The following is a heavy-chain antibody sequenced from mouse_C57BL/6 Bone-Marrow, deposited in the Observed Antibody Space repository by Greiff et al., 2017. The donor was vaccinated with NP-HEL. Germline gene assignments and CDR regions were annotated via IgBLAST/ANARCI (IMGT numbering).Heavy chain of an antibody. CDR1: GYTFTDYN. D-gene: IGHD1-1*01. V-gene: IGHV1-22*01. Sequence: EVQLQQSGPELVKPGASVKMSCKASGYTFTDYNMHWVKQSHGKSLEWIGYINPNNGGTSYNQKFKGKATLTANKSSSTAYMELRSLTSEDSAVYYCARGDYYGSSYGAWFAYWGQGTLVTVSA. CDR2: INPNNGGT. J-gene: IGHJ3*01. CDR3: ARGDYYGSSYGAWFAY.